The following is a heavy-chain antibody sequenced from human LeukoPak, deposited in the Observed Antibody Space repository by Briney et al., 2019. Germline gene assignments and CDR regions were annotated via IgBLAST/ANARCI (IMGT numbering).Heavy chain of an antibody. CDR1: GGSISSSSYY. Sequence: PSETLSLTCTVSGGSISSSSYYWGWLRQPPGKGLEWIGSIYYSGGTYYNPSLKSRVTISVDTSKNQFSLKLSSVTAADTAVYYCARHHYDFWSGYYPYYFDYWGQGTLVTVSS. CDR2: IYYSGGT. J-gene: IGHJ4*02. V-gene: IGHV4-39*01. CDR3: ARHHYDFWSGYYPYYFDY. D-gene: IGHD3-3*01.